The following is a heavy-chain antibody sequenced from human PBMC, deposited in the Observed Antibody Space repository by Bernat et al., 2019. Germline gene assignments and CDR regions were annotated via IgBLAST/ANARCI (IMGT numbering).Heavy chain of an antibody. J-gene: IGHJ4*02. V-gene: IGHV4-59*12. Sequence: QVQLQESGPGLVKPSETLSLTCTVSGGSISSYYWSWIRQPPGKGLEWIGEINHSGSTNYNPSLKSRVTISVDTSKNQFSLKLSSVTAADTAVYYCARGLRYCDWLPRYYFDYWGQGTLVTVSS. CDR2: INHSGST. CDR3: ARGLRYCDWLPRYYFDY. CDR1: GGSISSYY. D-gene: IGHD3-9*01.